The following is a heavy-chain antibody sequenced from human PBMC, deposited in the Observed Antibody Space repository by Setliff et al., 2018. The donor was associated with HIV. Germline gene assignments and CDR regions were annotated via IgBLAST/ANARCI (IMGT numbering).Heavy chain of an antibody. Sequence: VASVKVSCKASGYTFTTYSIHWVRQAPGQSLEWMGWINVGKGDTKYSQELQGRITLTTDTSANTVYLQMGSLRAEDMAVYYCARVSSGYYYESWGQGTLVTVSS. CDR3: ARVSSGYYYES. CDR1: GYTFTTYS. CDR2: INVGKGDT. J-gene: IGHJ5*02. D-gene: IGHD3-22*01. V-gene: IGHV1-3*03.